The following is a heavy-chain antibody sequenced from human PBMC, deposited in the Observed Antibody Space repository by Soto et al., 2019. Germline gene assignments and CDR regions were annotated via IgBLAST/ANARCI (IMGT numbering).Heavy chain of an antibody. CDR1: GFTVSSHA. J-gene: IGHJ3*02. CDR3: AQHVSCSGGSCQYDAFAI. V-gene: IGHV3-23*01. Sequence: EVQVLESGGGLVQPGGSLRLSCEGSGFTVSSHAMTWIRQAPGKGPEWVSTVTADGGTYYADSVKGRSAMSRDTSENTLYLQMNTLGAEDTDAYYCAQHVSCSGGSCQYDAFAIRGQGTMVTVSS. D-gene: IGHD2-15*01. CDR2: VTADGGT.